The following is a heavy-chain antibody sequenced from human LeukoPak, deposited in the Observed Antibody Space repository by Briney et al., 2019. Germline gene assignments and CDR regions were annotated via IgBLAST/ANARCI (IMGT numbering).Heavy chain of an antibody. CDR2: IYYSGST. V-gene: IGHV4-39*01. J-gene: IGHJ4*02. Sequence: PSETLSLTCTVSGGSISSSSYYWGWIRQPPGKGLEWIGSIYYSGSTYYNPSLKSRVTISVDTSKNQLSLKLSSVTAADTAVYYCARLQLLISSFDYWGQGTLVTVSS. CDR3: ARLQLLISSFDY. CDR1: GGSISSSSYY. D-gene: IGHD2-2*01.